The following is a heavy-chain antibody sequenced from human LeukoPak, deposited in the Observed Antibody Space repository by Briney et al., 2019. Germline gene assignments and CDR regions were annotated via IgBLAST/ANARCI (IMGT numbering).Heavy chain of an antibody. CDR2: ISAYNGNT. V-gene: IGHV1-18*01. Sequence: ASVKVSCKASGYTFTSYGISWVRQAPGQGLEWMGWISAYNGNTNYAQKLQGRVTMTTDTSTSTAYMELRSLRSDDTAVYYCARSYSYGDHGDYYYYGMDVWGQGTTVTVSS. J-gene: IGHJ6*02. CDR3: ARSYSYGDHGDYYYYGMDV. CDR1: GYTFTSYG. D-gene: IGHD4-17*01.